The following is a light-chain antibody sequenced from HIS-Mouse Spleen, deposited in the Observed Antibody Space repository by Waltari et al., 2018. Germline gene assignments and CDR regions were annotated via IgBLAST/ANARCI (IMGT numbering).Light chain of an antibody. V-gene: IGLV2-23*01. CDR3: CSYAGSSLVV. CDR1: SSDVGSYNL. CDR2: EGS. Sequence: QSALTQPASVSGSPGQSITISCTGTSSDVGSYNLVSWYQQHPGKAPKLMIYEGSKRPSWVSNRFSGSKSGNTASLTISGLQAEDEADYYCCSYAGSSLVVFGGGTKLTVL. J-gene: IGLJ2*01.